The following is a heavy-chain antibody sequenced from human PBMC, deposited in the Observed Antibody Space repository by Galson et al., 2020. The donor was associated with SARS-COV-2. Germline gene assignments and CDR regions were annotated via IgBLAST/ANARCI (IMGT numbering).Heavy chain of an antibody. V-gene: IGHV1-18*01. CDR2: ISAYNGNT. Sequence: ASVPDSCKASGYTYTRYGIRWVRQPPGQELEWMGWISAYNGNTHYAQKLQGRVTMTTDTSTSTAYMVLRSLRSDDTAVYYCSLATSIEPPLRYWGHGALVTVSS. CDR1: GYTYTRYG. J-gene: IGHJ4*01. CDR3: SLATSIEPPLRY. D-gene: IGHD5-12*01.